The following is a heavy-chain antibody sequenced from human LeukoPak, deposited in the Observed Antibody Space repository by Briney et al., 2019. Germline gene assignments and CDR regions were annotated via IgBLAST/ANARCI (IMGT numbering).Heavy chain of an antibody. V-gene: IGHV3-74*01. CDR1: GFTFSRYW. CDR3: AKGVNSYCDSSGSDY. CDR2: INSDGRST. Sequence: GGSLRLSCVASGFTFSRYWMHWVRQAPGKGLVWVSRINSDGRSTNYADSVKGRFSISRDNAENTLYLQMNSLRVEDTAVYYCAKGVNSYCDSSGSDYWGQGTLVTVSS. D-gene: IGHD3-22*01. J-gene: IGHJ4*02.